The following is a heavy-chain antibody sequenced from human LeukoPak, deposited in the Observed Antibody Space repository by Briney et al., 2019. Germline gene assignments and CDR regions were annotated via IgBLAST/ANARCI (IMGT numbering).Heavy chain of an antibody. V-gene: IGHV3-21*01. D-gene: IGHD3-3*01. CDR1: GFTFSSYS. CDR2: ISSSSSYI. Sequence: PGGSLRLSCAASGFTFSSYSMNWVRQAPGKGLEWVSSISSSSSYIYYADSVKGRFTISRDNAKNSLYLQMNSLRAEDTAVYYCAREKPTSFGVVPGRSGLFDPWGQGTLVTVSS. J-gene: IGHJ5*02. CDR3: AREKPTSFGVVPGRSGLFDP.